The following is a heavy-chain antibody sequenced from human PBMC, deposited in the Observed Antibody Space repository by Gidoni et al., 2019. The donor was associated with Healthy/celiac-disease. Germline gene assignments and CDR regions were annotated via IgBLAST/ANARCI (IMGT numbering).Heavy chain of an antibody. V-gene: IGHV1-69*01. CDR2: IIPIFGTA. D-gene: IGHD3-3*01. CDR3: ARVELGGWLLYSYYYYGMDV. Sequence: QVQLVQSGAEVKKPGSSVKVSCKASGGTFSSYAISWVRQAPGQGLEWMGGIIPIFGTANYAQKFQGRVTITADESTSTAYMELSSLRSEDTAVYYCARVELGGWLLYSYYYYGMDVWGQGTTVTVSS. J-gene: IGHJ6*02. CDR1: GGTFSSYA.